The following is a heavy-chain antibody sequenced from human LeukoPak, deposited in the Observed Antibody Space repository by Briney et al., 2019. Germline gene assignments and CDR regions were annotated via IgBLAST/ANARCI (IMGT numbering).Heavy chain of an antibody. Sequence: ASVKVSCKASGYSITNYAILWVRQAPGQGLEWMGWINPNIGGTNYAQKFQGRVTMTRDTSISTAYMELSRLRSDDTAVYYCAREKLLWFGELLYRPDAFDIWGQGTMVTVSS. V-gene: IGHV1-2*02. CDR3: AREKLLWFGELLYRPDAFDI. J-gene: IGHJ3*02. CDR1: GYSITNYA. D-gene: IGHD3-10*01. CDR2: INPNIGGT.